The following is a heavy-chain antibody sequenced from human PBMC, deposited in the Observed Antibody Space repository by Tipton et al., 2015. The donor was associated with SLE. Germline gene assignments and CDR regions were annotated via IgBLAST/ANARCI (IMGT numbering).Heavy chain of an antibody. J-gene: IGHJ4*02. CDR2: INSGGTTT. CDR3: ARQYLPGSGPSFDS. Sequence: SLRLSCTASGFNFNYYWMHWVRQVPGKGLLWVSHINSGGTTTTYADSVKGRFTISRDNTKNTLYLQLSSLRVEDTAVYYCARQYLPGSGPSFDSWGQGTLVTVSS. V-gene: IGHV3-74*01. CDR1: GFNFNYYW. D-gene: IGHD2/OR15-2a*01.